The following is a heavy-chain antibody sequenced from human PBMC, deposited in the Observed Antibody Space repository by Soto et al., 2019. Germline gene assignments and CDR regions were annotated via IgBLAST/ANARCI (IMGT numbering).Heavy chain of an antibody. V-gene: IGHV3-53*04. CDR3: GGMLATWPLGAFDM. CDR2: IYSGGSA. J-gene: IGHJ3*02. CDR1: GFTVSSSY. D-gene: IGHD5-12*01. Sequence: EVQLVESGGGLVQPGGSLTLSCAASGFTVSSSYMSWVRQAPGKGLEWVSVIYSGGSANYAYSLKGRISIPRDHSKNTLYLQMNSLSPADTAVYYCGGMLATWPLGAFDMWGQGTIVTVSS.